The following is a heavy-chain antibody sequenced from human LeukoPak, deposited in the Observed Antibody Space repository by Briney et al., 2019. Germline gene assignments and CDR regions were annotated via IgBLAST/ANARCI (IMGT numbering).Heavy chain of an antibody. CDR3: AKSTLLGHYYYYGMDV. V-gene: IGHV3-23*01. J-gene: IGHJ6*02. CDR1: GFTFSDYW. CDR2: ISGSGGST. D-gene: IGHD1-26*01. Sequence: GGSLRLSCAASGFTFSDYWMSWMRQAPGKGLEWVSAISGSGGSTYYADSVKGRFTISRDNSKNTLYLQMNSLRAEDTAVYYCAKSTLLGHYYYYGMDVWGQGTTVTVSS.